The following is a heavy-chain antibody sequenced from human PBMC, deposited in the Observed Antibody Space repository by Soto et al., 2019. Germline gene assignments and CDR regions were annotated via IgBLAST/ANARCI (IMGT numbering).Heavy chain of an antibody. CDR3: AKGRQLGPIYGMDV. CDR2: ISGSGGST. D-gene: IGHD5-18*01. CDR1: GFTFSSYA. V-gene: IGHV3-23*01. J-gene: IGHJ6*02. Sequence: PGGSLRLSCAASGFTFSSYAMSWVRQAPGKGLEWVSAISGSGGSTYYVDYVKGPFTISRDNSKNTLYLQMNSLRAEDTAVYYCAKGRQLGPIYGMDVWGQGTTVTVSS.